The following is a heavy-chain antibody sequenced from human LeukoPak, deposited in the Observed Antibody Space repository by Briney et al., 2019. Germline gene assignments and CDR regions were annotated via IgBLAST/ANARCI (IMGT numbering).Heavy chain of an antibody. V-gene: IGHV4-31*03. D-gene: IGHD2-2*01. Sequence: PSETLSLTCTVSGGSISSGGYYWSWIRQHSGKGLEWIGYIYYSGSTYYNPSLKSRVTISVDTSKNQFSLKLSSVTAADTAVYYCARGGCSSTSCYRIDDAFDIWGQGTMVTVSS. J-gene: IGHJ3*02. CDR2: IYYSGST. CDR3: ARGGCSSTSCYRIDDAFDI. CDR1: GGSISSGGYY.